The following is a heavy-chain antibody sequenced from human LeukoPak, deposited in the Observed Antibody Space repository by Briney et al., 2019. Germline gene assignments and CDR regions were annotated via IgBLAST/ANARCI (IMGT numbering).Heavy chain of an antibody. CDR2: IKQDGSKK. J-gene: IGHJ4*02. D-gene: IGHD3-9*01. CDR1: GFTFKSYA. CDR3: TRVGHIDEGIDY. Sequence: GGSLRLSCSASGFTFKSYAMHWVRQAPGKGLEWVANIKQDGSKKSYVDSVKGRFTISRDNAKNSLYPQMNSLRAEDTAIYYCTRVGHIDEGIDYWGQGTLVTVSS. V-gene: IGHV3-7*04.